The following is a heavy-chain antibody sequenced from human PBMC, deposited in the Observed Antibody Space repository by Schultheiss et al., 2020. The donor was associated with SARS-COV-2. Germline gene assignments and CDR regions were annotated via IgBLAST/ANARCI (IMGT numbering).Heavy chain of an antibody. V-gene: IGHV4-61*08. CDR3: AALVVTATWGDAFDI. Sequence: SETLSLTCTVSGGSVSSGGYSWSWIRQPPGKGLEWIGYISYTGSTNYNPSLKSRVTISVDTSKNQFSLKLSSVTAADTAVYYCAALVVTATWGDAFDIWGQGTMVTVSS. CDR2: ISYTGST. J-gene: IGHJ3*02. D-gene: IGHD2-21*02. CDR1: GGSVSSGGYS.